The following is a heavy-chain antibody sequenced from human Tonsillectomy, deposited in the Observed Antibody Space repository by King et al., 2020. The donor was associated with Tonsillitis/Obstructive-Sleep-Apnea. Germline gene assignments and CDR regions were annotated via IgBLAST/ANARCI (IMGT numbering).Heavy chain of an antibody. V-gene: IGHV4-59*01. D-gene: IGHD3-10*01. CDR3: ARESYTGSDYFDY. J-gene: IGHJ4*02. Sequence: VQLQESGPGLVKPSETLSLTCTVSGGSISSYYWSWIRQPPGKGLEWIGYIYYSGSTNYNPSLKSRVTISVDTSKNQFSLKLSSVTAADTAVYYCARESYTGSDYFDYWGQGPLVTVSS. CDR1: GGSISSYY. CDR2: IYYSGST.